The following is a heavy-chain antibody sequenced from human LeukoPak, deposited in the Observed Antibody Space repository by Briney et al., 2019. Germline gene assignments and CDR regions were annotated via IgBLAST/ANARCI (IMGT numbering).Heavy chain of an antibody. CDR3: ARDGACSSASCQNFDY. Sequence: ASVKVSRKASGYTFTYYYMHWVRQAPGHGLEWMGWINPNSGGTIYAQKFQGRVTMTRDTSISTAYLELSRLTSDDTAVYYCARDGACSSASCQNFDYWGQGTLVTVSS. J-gene: IGHJ4*02. V-gene: IGHV1-2*02. CDR1: GYTFTYYY. D-gene: IGHD2-2*01. CDR2: INPNSGGT.